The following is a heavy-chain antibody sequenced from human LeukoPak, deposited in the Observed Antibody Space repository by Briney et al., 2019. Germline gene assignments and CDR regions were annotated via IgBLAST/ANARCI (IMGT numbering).Heavy chain of an antibody. CDR1: GGSISSYY. CDR3: ARDLRTNYYDSSGYYGGNYYYYYYMDV. CDR2: IYYSGST. Sequence: NPSETLSLTCTVSGGSISSYYWSWIRQPPGKGLEWIGYIYYSGSTNYNPSLKSRVTISVDTSKNQFSLKLSSVTAADTAVYYCARDLRTNYYDSSGYYGGNYYYYYYMDVWGKGTTVTVSS. J-gene: IGHJ6*03. D-gene: IGHD3-22*01. V-gene: IGHV4-59*01.